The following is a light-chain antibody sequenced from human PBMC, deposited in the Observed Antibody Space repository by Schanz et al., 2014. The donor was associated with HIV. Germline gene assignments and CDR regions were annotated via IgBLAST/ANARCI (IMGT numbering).Light chain of an antibody. J-gene: IGKJ4*01. CDR1: QTVNPYS. V-gene: IGKV3-20*01. CDR3: QQYGDSRGT. CDR2: ATS. Sequence: EIVLTQSPGTLSLSPGERATLSCRASQTVNPYSLAWYQQKRGQPPRLVIYATSTRAAGIPDRFSGTGSGTDFTLTISSLQSEDFAVYYCQQYGDSRGTFGGGTKVEIK.